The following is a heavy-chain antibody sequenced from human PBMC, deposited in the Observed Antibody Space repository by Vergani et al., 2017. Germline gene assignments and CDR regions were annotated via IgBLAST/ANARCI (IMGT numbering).Heavy chain of an antibody. V-gene: IGHV4-31*03. CDR1: GGSISSGGYY. CDR3: HVVVVAATRWFDI. Sequence: QVQLQESGPGLVKPSQTLSLTCTVSGGSISSGGYYWSWIRQHPGKGLEWIGYIYYSGSTYYNPSLKSRVTISVDTSKNQFSLKLSSVTAADAAVYYCHVVVVAATRWFDIWGQGTMVTVSS. CDR2: IYYSGST. J-gene: IGHJ3*02. D-gene: IGHD2-15*01.